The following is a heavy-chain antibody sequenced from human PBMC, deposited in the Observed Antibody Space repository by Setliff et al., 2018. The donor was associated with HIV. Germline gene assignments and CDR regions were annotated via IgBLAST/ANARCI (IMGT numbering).Heavy chain of an antibody. CDR3: ARVLHSPGPFDY. Sequence: SVKVSCKASGGMFSNYAINWVRQAPGQGLEWMGGLTPVIGIAVYAQKFQGRVTLTADTSTSTAYMDLSSLKSDDTAVYYRARVLHSPGPFDYWGQGSLVTVSS. CDR2: LTPVIGIA. CDR1: GGMFSNYA. D-gene: IGHD1-26*01. J-gene: IGHJ4*02. V-gene: IGHV1-69*10.